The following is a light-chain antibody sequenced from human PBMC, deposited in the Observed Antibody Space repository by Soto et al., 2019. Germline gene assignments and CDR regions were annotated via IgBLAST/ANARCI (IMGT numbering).Light chain of an antibody. CDR2: ATS. Sequence: EIVVTQSPATLSVSPGERATLSCRASQSVGNNFAWYQQKPGQAPRLLIFATSPRATGVPARFSGSGSGTEFTLSISSLQSEDVAVYYCQQYGDWPLTFGGGAKVEIE. CDR3: QQYGDWPLT. J-gene: IGKJ4*01. V-gene: IGKV3-15*01. CDR1: QSVGNN.